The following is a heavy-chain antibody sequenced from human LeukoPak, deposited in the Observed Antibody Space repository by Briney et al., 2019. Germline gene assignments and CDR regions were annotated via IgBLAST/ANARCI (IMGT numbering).Heavy chain of an antibody. CDR1: GFTFNSYW. V-gene: IGHV3-7*03. D-gene: IGHD3-16*01. Sequence: GGSLRLSCAASGFTFNSYWMTWVRQAPGKGLEWVANIKQDGSEKLYVDSVKGRFAISRDNAKNSLYLQMNSLRVEDTAVYYCANIRGGWGQGTLVTVSS. CDR2: IKQDGSEK. J-gene: IGHJ4*02. CDR3: ANIRGG.